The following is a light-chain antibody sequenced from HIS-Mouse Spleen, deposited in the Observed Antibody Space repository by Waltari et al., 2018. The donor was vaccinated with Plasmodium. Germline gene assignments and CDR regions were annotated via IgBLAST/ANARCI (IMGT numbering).Light chain of an antibody. CDR3: QQYNNWPPEGA. CDR1: QSVSSN. V-gene: IGKV3-15*01. CDR2: GAS. J-gene: IGKJ3*01. Sequence: EIVMTQSPAPLSVSPGERATLSCRASQSVSSNLAWYQQKPGQAPRLLIYGASTRATGIPARFSGSGSGTEFTLTISSLQSEDFAVYYCQQYNNWPPEGAFGPGTKVDIK.